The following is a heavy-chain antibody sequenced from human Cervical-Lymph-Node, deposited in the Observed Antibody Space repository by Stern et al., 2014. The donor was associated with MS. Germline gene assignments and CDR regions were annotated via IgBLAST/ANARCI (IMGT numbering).Heavy chain of an antibody. J-gene: IGHJ4*02. V-gene: IGHV3-73*02. Sequence: EVLLVESGGGLVQPGGSPKLSCAASGVTFSDSAIHGVRQAHGKGLEWIGRIRVKSNYYATAYGASVKGRFTISRDDSENTAYLQMKSLKIEDTAMYYCSRHDFDSLSGFYPFDSWCQGTLVTVSS. CDR1: GVTFSDSA. D-gene: IGHD3-3*01. CDR3: SRHDFDSLSGFYPFDS. CDR2: IRVKSNYYAT.